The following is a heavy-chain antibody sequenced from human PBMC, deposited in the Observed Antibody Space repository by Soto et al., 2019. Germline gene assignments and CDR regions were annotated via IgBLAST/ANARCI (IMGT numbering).Heavy chain of an antibody. Sequence: QVQLQESGPGLVKPSETLSLTCTVSGGSISSYSWSWIRQPPGKGLEWIGYIYHSGSTNDNPSLTSRVTFSADTSKNQFSLKVSSVPAADPAVYYCARQRTSISGYSRSYFDSWGQGILVTVSS. CDR1: GGSISSYS. J-gene: IGHJ4*02. CDR3: ARQRTSISGYSRSYFDS. V-gene: IGHV4-59*08. CDR2: IYHSGST. D-gene: IGHD3-9*01.